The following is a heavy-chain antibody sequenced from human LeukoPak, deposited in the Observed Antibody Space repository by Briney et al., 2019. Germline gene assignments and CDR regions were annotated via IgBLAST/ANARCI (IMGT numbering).Heavy chain of an antibody. V-gene: IGHV4-30-4*01. Sequence: SETLSLTCTVSGGSISSGDYYWSWIRQPPGKGLEWIGYIYYSGSTYYNPSLKSRVTMSVDTSKNQFSLKLSSVTAADTAVYYCARDGEAAAGLGFDYWGQGTLVTVSS. CDR3: ARDGEAAAGLGFDY. CDR2: IYYSGST. CDR1: GGSISSGDYY. J-gene: IGHJ4*02. D-gene: IGHD6-13*01.